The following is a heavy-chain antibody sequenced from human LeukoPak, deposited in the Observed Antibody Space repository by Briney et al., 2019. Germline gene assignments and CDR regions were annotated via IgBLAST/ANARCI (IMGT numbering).Heavy chain of an antibody. V-gene: IGHV5-51*03. CDR1: GYSFTSNW. D-gene: IGHD3-3*01. Sequence: PGESLKISCKGSGYSFTSNWIGWVRQMPGKGLEWMGNIYPGDSDTRYSPSFQGQVTISADKSISTAYLQWSSLKASDTAMYYCARGLGGGFWSGYPNYLDYWGQGTLVTVSS. CDR3: ARGLGGGFWSGYPNYLDY. CDR2: IYPGDSDT. J-gene: IGHJ4*02.